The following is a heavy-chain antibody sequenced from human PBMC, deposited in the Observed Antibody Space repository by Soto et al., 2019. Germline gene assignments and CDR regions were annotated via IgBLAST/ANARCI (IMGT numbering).Heavy chain of an antibody. J-gene: IGHJ6*02. CDR3: ARDRGPYYDILTGYYMPGMDV. CDR1: GYTFTGYG. D-gene: IGHD3-9*01. CDR2: ISAYNGNA. Sequence: ASVKVSCKASGYTFTGYGISWVRQAPGQGLEWMGWISAYNGNANYAQKLQGRVTITTDESTSTAYMELSSLRSEDTAVYYCARDRGPYYDILTGYYMPGMDVWGQGTTVTVSS. V-gene: IGHV1-18*01.